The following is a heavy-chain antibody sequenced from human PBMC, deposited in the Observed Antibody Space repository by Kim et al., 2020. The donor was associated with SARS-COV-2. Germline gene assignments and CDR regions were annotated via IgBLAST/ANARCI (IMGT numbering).Heavy chain of an antibody. Sequence: GGSMRLSCAASGFTFDDYAMHWVRQAPGKGLEWVSGISWNSGSIGYADSVKGRFTISRDNAKNSLYLQMNSLRAEDTALYYCAKDLAMIVVGYYFDYCGQGTLVTVSS. CDR1: GFTFDDYA. V-gene: IGHV3-9*01. CDR2: ISWNSGSI. J-gene: IGHJ4*02. D-gene: IGHD3-22*01. CDR3: AKDLAMIVVGYYFDY.